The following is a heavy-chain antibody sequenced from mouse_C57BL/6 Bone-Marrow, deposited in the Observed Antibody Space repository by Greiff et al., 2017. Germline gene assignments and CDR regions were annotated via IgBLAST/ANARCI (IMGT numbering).Heavy chain of an antibody. Sequence: EVQGVESGGGLVKPVGSLKLSCAASGFTFSSYAMSWVRQTPEKRLEWVATISDGGSYTYYPDNVKGRFTISRDNAKNNLYLQMGHLKSEESAMYYCARGGYGYPAWFAYWGQGTLVTVSA. CDR1: GFTFSSYA. V-gene: IGHV5-4*01. D-gene: IGHD2-2*01. CDR2: ISDGGSYT. J-gene: IGHJ3*01. CDR3: ARGGYGYPAWFAY.